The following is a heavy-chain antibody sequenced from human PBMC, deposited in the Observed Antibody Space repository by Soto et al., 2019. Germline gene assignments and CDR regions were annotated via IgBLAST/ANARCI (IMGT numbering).Heavy chain of an antibody. V-gene: IGHV1-18*01. Sequence: QVTLVQSGAEVKKSGASVRVSCKASGYTFDNYGISWVRQAPGLGLEWMGWISAYNGHTNYAQKFQDRVNMTTDTSTRTAYMELRSLTSDDTAVFYCARDDGWSSASLVDYWGQGTVVTVSA. CDR2: ISAYNGHT. CDR1: GYTFDNYG. D-gene: IGHD6-19*01. J-gene: IGHJ4*02. CDR3: ARDDGWSSASLVDY.